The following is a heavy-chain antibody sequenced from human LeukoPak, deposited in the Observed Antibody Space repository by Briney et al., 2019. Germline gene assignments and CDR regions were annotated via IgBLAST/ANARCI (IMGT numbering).Heavy chain of an antibody. CDR1: GGSISSSSYY. D-gene: IGHD2-8*01. CDR2: IYYSGST. J-gene: IGHJ2*01. V-gene: IGHV4-39*01. Sequence: SETLSLTCTVSGGSISSSSYYWGWIRQPPGKGLEWIWSIYYSGSTYYNPSLKSRVTISVDTSKNQFSLKLSSVTAADTAVYYCARLDVSPMVYATSYWYFDLWGRGTLVTVSS. CDR3: ARLDVSPMVYATSYWYFDL.